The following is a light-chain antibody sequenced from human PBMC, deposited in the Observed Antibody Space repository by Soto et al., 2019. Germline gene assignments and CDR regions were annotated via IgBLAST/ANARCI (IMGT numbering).Light chain of an antibody. CDR2: DAS. Sequence: VLTQSPGTLSLSPGERDTLSCRASQSIRCYLAWYQQKPGQAPRLLIYDASNRATGVPARFSGSGSGTDFTLTISSLEPEDFTVYYCQQRSDWPRTFGQGTKLEIK. CDR3: QQRSDWPRT. CDR1: QSIRCY. J-gene: IGKJ2*01. V-gene: IGKV3-11*01.